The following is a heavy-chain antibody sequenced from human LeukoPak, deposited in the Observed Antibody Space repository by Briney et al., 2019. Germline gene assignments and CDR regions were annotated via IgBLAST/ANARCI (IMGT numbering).Heavy chain of an antibody. CDR1: GFTFSSYG. D-gene: IGHD3-22*01. CDR3: AKEPPGYYYDSSGYGLGIFDY. CDR2: RRSDGSNK. J-gene: IGHJ4*02. Sequence: GGSLRLSCAASGFTFSSYGMHWVRQAPPKGLEGVAFRRSDGSNKYYADSVKGRFTISRDNSKNTLYLQMNSLRAEDTAVYYCAKEPPGYYYDSSGYGLGIFDYWGQGTLVTVSS. V-gene: IGHV3-30*02.